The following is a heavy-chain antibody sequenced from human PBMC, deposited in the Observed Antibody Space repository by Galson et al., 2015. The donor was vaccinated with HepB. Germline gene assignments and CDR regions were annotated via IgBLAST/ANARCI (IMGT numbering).Heavy chain of an antibody. CDR1: GFPVTDTY. CDR3: AAHTADGESTFDF. D-gene: IGHD4-17*01. V-gene: IGHV3-23*01. CDR2: LSASDDST. J-gene: IGHJ4*02. Sequence: SLRLSCAVSGFPVTDTYMSWVRQAPGQGLEWVSALSASDDSTYFADSGKGRFSIFRDNSKNTLYLQLNSRRAEDTAVYYCAAHTADGESTFDFWGQGTLVTVSS.